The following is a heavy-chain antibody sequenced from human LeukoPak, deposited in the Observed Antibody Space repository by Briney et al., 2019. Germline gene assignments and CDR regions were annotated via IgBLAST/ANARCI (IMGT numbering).Heavy chain of an antibody. CDR3: ARGGWEPPPADLDY. J-gene: IGHJ4*02. Sequence: PSETLSLTCTVSGGSISSYYWSWIRQPPGKGLEWIGYIYYSGSTNYNPSLKSRVTISVDTSKNQFSLKLSSVTAADTAVYYCARGGWEPPPADLDYWGQGTLVTVSS. V-gene: IGHV4-59*01. D-gene: IGHD1-26*01. CDR2: IYYSGST. CDR1: GGSISSYY.